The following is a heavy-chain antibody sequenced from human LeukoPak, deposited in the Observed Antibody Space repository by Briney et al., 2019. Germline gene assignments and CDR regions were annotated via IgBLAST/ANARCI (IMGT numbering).Heavy chain of an antibody. V-gene: IGHV1-46*01. CDR1: GYTFTNNY. CDR2: IYPRDGST. J-gene: IGHJ4*02. Sequence: ASVKVSCKASGYTFTNNYLHWVRQAPGKGLEWMGMIYPRDGSTSYAQNFQGRVTVTRDTSTTTVHMELRGLRSEDTAVYYCARDQEGFDYWGQGTVVTVSS. CDR3: ARDQEGFDY.